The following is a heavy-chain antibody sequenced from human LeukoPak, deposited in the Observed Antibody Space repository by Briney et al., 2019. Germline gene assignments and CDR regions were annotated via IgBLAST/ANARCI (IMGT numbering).Heavy chain of an antibody. V-gene: IGHV1-2*02. CDR1: GNTFTGYY. CDR2: INPNGGGT. J-gene: IGHJ4*02. CDR3: ARAITMVRGVTDY. D-gene: IGHD3-10*01. Sequence: ASVKVSCKASGNTFTGYYMHWVRQAPGQGLEWMGWINPNGGGTNYAQKFQGRVTMTRDTSISTAYMGLYSLRSDDTAVYYCARAITMVRGVTDYWGQGTLVTVSS.